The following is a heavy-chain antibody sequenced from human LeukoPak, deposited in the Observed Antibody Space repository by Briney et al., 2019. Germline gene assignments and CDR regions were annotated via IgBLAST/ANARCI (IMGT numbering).Heavy chain of an antibody. CDR2: INHSGST. CDR1: GGSISSSNYY. V-gene: IGHV4-39*07. J-gene: IGHJ5*02. D-gene: IGHD2-15*01. Sequence: SETLSLTCTVSGGSISSSNYYWGWIRQPPGKGLEWIGEINHSGSTNYNPSLKSRVTISVDTSKNQFSLKLSSVTAADTAVYYCARGGPIVVVVAATSGWFDPWGQGTLVTVSS. CDR3: ARGGPIVVVVAATSGWFDP.